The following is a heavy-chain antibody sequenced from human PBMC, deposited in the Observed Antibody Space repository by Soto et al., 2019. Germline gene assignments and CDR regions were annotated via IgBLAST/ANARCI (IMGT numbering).Heavy chain of an antibody. CDR2: ISSSGGST. CDR3: AKLYDSSGYYYTSAFDY. Sequence: GSLRLSCAAYGFTFSNYAMCRVRQAPGKGLEWVSVISSSGGSTYYADSVKGRFTISRDNSKYTLYLQMNSLRAEDTAVYYCAKLYDSSGYYYTSAFDYWGQGTLVTVSS. CDR1: GFTFSNYA. D-gene: IGHD3-22*01. J-gene: IGHJ4*02. V-gene: IGHV3-23*01.